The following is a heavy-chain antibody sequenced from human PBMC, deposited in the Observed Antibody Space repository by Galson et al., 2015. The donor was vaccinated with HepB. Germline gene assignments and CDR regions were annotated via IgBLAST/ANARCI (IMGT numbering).Heavy chain of an antibody. CDR3: ARDLKGFALSGMDV. CDR2: IYSGGST. J-gene: IGHJ6*02. CDR1: GFTVSSNY. V-gene: IGHV3-53*04. Sequence: SLRLSCAASGFTVSSNYMSWVRQAPGKGLEWVSVIYSGGSTYYADSVKGRFTISRHNSKNTLYLQMNSLRAEDTAVYYCARDLKGFALSGMDVWGQGTTVTVSS. D-gene: IGHD3-10*01.